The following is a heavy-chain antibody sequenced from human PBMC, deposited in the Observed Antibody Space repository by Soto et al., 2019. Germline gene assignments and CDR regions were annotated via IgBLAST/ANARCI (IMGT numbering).Heavy chain of an antibody. J-gene: IGHJ5*02. V-gene: IGHV1-18*01. CDR1: GYIFISYG. CDR2: ISPYNGNT. D-gene: IGHD3-10*01. Sequence: QVQLVQSGAEWKTPGASVKVSCKASGYIFISYGISWVRQAPGQGLEWMGWISPYNGNTNYAQKCQGRVNMTTDTSTTTAYEELRSLRSDDTAVYFCVRGSSVRFGPLGNSFDPWGQGTLVTVSS. CDR3: VRGSSVRFGPLGNSFDP.